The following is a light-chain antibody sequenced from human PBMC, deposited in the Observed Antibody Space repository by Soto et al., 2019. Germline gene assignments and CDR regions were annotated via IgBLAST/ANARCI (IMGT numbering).Light chain of an antibody. CDR2: DAS. CDR1: QSVSSSS. J-gene: IGKJ1*01. Sequence: EIVLTQSPGTLSLSPGERATLSCRASQSVSSSSLDWYQQKPGQAPRLLIYDASSRATGIPDRFSGSGSGTDFTLTISRLEAEDFAVYYCQQYGSSLRTFGQGTKVEIK. V-gene: IGKV3-20*01. CDR3: QQYGSSLRT.